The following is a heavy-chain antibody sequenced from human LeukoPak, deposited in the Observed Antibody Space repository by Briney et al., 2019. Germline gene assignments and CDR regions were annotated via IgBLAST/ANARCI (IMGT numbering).Heavy chain of an antibody. CDR1: GYSFTSHW. D-gene: IGHD6-13*01. J-gene: IGHJ6*03. CDR2: IYPGGSDT. CDR3: ARPGIAAAGTRKPYYYYYMDV. Sequence: GESLKISCKGSGYSFTSHWIGWVRQMPGKGLEWMGIIYPGGSDTRYSPSFQGQVTISADKSITTAYLQWSSLKASDTAMYYCARPGIAAAGTRKPYYYYYMDVWGKGTTVTVSS. V-gene: IGHV5-51*01.